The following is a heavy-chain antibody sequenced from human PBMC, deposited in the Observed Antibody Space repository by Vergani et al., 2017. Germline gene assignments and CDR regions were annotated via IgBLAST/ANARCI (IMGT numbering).Heavy chain of an antibody. J-gene: IGHJ4*02. CDR1: GGSISSYY. Sequence: QVQLQESGPGLVKPSETLSLTCTVPGGSISSYYWSWILQPPGKGLEWIGYIYYSGSTYYNPSLKSRVTISVDTSKNQFSLKLSSVTAADTAVYYCARRRGGYDFGSFDYWGQGTLVTVSS. CDR3: ARRRGGYDFGSFDY. V-gene: IGHV4-59*01. CDR2: IYYSGST. D-gene: IGHD5-12*01.